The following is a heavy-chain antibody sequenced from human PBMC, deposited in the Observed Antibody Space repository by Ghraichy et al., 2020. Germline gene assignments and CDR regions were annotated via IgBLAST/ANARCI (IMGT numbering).Heavy chain of an antibody. CDR3: AKDNDYGDYVSSYGMDV. V-gene: IGHV3-43*01. J-gene: IGHJ6*02. Sequence: GGSLRLSCAASGFTFDDYNMHWVRQAPGKGLEWVSLISWDGGSTYYADSVKGLFTISRDYSKNSLYLQMNSLSTEDTALYYCAKDNDYGDYVSSYGMDVWGQATTV. CDR2: ISWDGGST. D-gene: IGHD4-17*01. CDR1: GFTFDDYN.